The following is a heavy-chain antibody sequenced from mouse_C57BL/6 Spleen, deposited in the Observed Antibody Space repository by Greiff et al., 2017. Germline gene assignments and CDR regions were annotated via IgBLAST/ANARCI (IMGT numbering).Heavy chain of an antibody. CDR3: ARRASYYSKDY. CDR1: GYTFTDYY. V-gene: IGHV1-26*01. Sequence: VQLQQSGPELVKPGASVKISCKASGYTFTDYYMNWVKQSHGKSLEWIGDINPNNGGTSYNQKFKGKATLTVDKSSSTAYMELRSLTSEDSAVYYCARRASYYSKDYWGQGTTLTVSS. CDR2: INPNNGGT. D-gene: IGHD2-5*01. J-gene: IGHJ2*01.